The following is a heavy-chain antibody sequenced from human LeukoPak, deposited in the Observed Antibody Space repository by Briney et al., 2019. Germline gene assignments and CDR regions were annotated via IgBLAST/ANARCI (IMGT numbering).Heavy chain of an antibody. J-gene: IGHJ3*02. Sequence: SETLSLTCTVSGGSISSSSYYWGWIRQPPGKGLEWIGSIYYSGSTYYNPSLKSRASISVDTSKNQFSLKLSSVTAADTAVYYCAREAYSYGYAFDIWGQGTMVTVSS. D-gene: IGHD5-18*01. V-gene: IGHV4-39*07. CDR1: GGSISSSSYY. CDR2: IYYSGST. CDR3: AREAYSYGYAFDI.